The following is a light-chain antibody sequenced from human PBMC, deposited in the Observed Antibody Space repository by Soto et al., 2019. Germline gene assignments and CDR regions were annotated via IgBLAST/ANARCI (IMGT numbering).Light chain of an antibody. J-gene: IGLJ1*01. Sequence: QSALTQPPSASGSPGQSVTISCTGTSSDVGGYNYVSWYQHHPGKAPKLIIYEVYKRPSGVPDRFSGSKSGNTAALTVSGLQAEDEDAYYCSSYVGTNSYVFGTGTKVTV. CDR2: EVY. CDR1: SSDVGGYNY. V-gene: IGLV2-8*01. CDR3: SSYVGTNSYV.